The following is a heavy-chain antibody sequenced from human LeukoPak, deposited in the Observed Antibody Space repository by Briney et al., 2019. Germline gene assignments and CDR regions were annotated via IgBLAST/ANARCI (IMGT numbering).Heavy chain of an antibody. V-gene: IGHV3-23*01. Sequence: PGGSLRLSCAASGFTFSSYAMSWVRQAPGKGLEWVSAISGSGGSTYYADSVKGRFTISRDNSKNTLYLQMNSLRAEDTAVYYCARCSGGSCYAYNWFDPWGQGTLVTVSS. D-gene: IGHD2-15*01. CDR3: ARCSGGSCYAYNWFDP. CDR1: GFTFSSYA. CDR2: ISGSGGST. J-gene: IGHJ5*02.